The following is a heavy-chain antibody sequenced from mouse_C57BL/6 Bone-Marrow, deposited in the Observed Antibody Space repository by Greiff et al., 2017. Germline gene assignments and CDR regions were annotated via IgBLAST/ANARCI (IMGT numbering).Heavy chain of an antibody. Sequence: VQLQQSGAELVMPGASVKLSCKASGYTFTSYWMHWVKQRPGQGLEWIGEIDPSDSSTNYNQKFKGKSTLTVDKSSSTAYMQLSSLTSEDSAVYYCARLDYWGQGTSVTVSS. V-gene: IGHV1-69*01. CDR2: IDPSDSST. CDR3: ARLDY. CDR1: GYTFTSYW. J-gene: IGHJ4*01.